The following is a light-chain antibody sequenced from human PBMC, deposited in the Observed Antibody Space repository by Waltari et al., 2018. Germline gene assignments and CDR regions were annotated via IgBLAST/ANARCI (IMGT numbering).Light chain of an antibody. Sequence: ELVLTQSPGTLSLSPGERATLSCMASQNIGRYLVWYQQKPGQPPRLLIYAASTRATGIPDRFIGSGSGTDFSLTIARLEPEDFAVYFCQNHERLPATFGQGTKVEI. V-gene: IGKV3-20*01. CDR3: QNHERLPAT. CDR2: AAS. CDR1: QNIGRY. J-gene: IGKJ1*01.